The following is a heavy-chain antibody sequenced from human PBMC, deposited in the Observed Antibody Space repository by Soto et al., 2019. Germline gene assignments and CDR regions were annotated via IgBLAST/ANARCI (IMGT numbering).Heavy chain of an antibody. D-gene: IGHD3-22*01. V-gene: IGHV4-34*01. CDR1: GGSFSGYY. CDR3: ARGQRYYDSSGYLYYYYYGMDV. CDR2: INHSGST. Sequence: SETLSLTCAVYGGSFSGYYWSWIRQPPGKGLEWIGEINHSGSTNYNPSLKSRVTISVDTSKNQFSLKLSSVTAADTAVYYCARGQRYYDSSGYLYYYYYGMDVWGQGTTVTVSS. J-gene: IGHJ6*02.